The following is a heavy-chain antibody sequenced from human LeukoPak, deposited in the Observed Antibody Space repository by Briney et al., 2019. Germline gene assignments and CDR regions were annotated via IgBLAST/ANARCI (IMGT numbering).Heavy chain of an antibody. CDR2: ISAYSGDT. CDR3: ARASSTYYYYGIDV. V-gene: IGHV1-18*01. D-gene: IGHD6-13*01. J-gene: IGHJ6*02. Sequence: ASVKVSCQASGYIFTNYSISWVRQAPGQGLEWMGWISAYSGDTKYAQKFQGRVTMATDTSTSTGYMELRSLTSDDTAVYYCARASSTYYYYGIDVWGQGTTVTVSS. CDR1: GYIFTNYS.